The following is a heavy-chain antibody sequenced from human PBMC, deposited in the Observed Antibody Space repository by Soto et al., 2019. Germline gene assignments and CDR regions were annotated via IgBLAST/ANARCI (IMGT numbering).Heavy chain of an antibody. CDR2: IYWNDDK. CDR3: AHRPPEDCSSNSCYFFGPNWFDP. CDR1: GFSLSTSGVG. Sequence: SGPTLVNPTQTLTLTCTFSGFSLSTSGVGVGWIRQPPGKALEWLALIYWNDDKRYSPSLKSRLTITKDTSKNQVVLTMTNMDPVDTATYYCAHRPPEDCSSNSCYFFGPNWFDPWGQGTLVTVSS. V-gene: IGHV2-5*01. J-gene: IGHJ5*02. D-gene: IGHD2-2*01.